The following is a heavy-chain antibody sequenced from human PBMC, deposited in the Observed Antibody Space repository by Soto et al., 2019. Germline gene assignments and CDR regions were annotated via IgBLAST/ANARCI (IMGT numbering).Heavy chain of an antibody. J-gene: IGHJ4*02. CDR3: TRDFGEDWNYRVVDY. CDR1: CYTFTSYG. CDR2: ISAYNGNT. Sequence: QVQLVQSGAEVKKPGASVKVSCRASCYTFTSYGISWVRQAPGQGLDWMGWISAYNGNTNYAQKGQGRVTMTTDTSTSTAYMELRNLRSDDTAVYYCTRDFGEDWNYRVVDYWGQGTLVTVSS. V-gene: IGHV1-18*01. D-gene: IGHD1-7*01.